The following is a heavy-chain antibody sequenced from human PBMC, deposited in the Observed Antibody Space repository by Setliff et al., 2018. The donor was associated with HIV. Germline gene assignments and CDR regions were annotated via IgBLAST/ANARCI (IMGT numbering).Heavy chain of an antibody. CDR3: ARDRYSGSSTDY. Sequence: GGSLRLSCAVSGFTFISYGMYWVRQATGKGLEWVANIKEDGSEQYYMDSVKGRFTISRDNAKNSLYLQMNSMRAEDTAVYYCARDRYSGSSTDYWGQGTLVTVSS. J-gene: IGHJ4*02. D-gene: IGHD1-26*01. CDR2: IKEDGSEQ. CDR1: GFTFISYG. V-gene: IGHV3-7*01.